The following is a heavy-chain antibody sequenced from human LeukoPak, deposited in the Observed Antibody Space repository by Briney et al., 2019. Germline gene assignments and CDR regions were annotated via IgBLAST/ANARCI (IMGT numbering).Heavy chain of an antibody. Sequence: PSETLSLTCTVSGGSISSYYWSWVRQPAGKGLEWIGRIYTSGSTYYNPSLKSRVTISVDTSKNQFSLKLSSVTAADTAVYYCARDFWSGSNWFDPWGQGTLVTVSS. CDR1: GGSISSYY. J-gene: IGHJ5*02. D-gene: IGHD3-3*01. CDR3: ARDFWSGSNWFDP. CDR2: IYTSGST. V-gene: IGHV4-4*07.